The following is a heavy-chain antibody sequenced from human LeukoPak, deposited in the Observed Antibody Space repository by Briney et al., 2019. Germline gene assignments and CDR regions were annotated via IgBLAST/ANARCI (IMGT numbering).Heavy chain of an antibody. V-gene: IGHV4-39*07. D-gene: IGHD5/OR15-5a*01. CDR2: IYYSGST. J-gene: IGHJ3*02. Sequence: PSETLSLTCTVSGGSISSSGYYWGWIRQPPGKGLEWIGSIYYSGSTYYSGGNNYNPSLTSRVTMSLDTSKNHFSLQLTSVTAADTAVYYCARFPSFYDLGTATNAFDIWGQGTMVVVSS. CDR1: GGSISSSGYY. CDR3: ARFPSFYDLGTATNAFDI.